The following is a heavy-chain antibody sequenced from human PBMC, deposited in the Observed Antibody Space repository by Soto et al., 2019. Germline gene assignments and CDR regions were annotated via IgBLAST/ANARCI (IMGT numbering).Heavy chain of an antibody. D-gene: IGHD5-12*01. Sequence: PSETLSLTCTVSGGSLTSYYWSWIRQPPGKGLEVIGFVYYTWIARYNPSLKRRVTISVDTSKKQFSLKLTSVTAADTAIYYCARRIVSTETFDSWGQGTLVTV. V-gene: IGHV4-59*08. CDR2: VYYTWIA. J-gene: IGHJ4*02. CDR3: ARRIVSTETFDS. CDR1: GGSLTSYY.